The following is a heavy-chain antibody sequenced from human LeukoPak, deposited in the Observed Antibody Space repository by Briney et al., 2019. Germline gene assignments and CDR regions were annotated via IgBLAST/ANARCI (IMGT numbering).Heavy chain of an antibody. Sequence: ASVKVSCKSSGYTFTSYYIHWVRQAPGQGLEWMGWINPNGGATTSAQKFHDALTMTRDTSINTAYMELRWLRSVDTAVYLCARGSGLPDSNGFHYFDYWGQGTLVTVSS. J-gene: IGHJ4*02. CDR3: ARGSGLPDSNGFHYFDY. D-gene: IGHD3-22*01. CDR1: GYTFTSYY. CDR2: INPNGGAT. V-gene: IGHV1-2*02.